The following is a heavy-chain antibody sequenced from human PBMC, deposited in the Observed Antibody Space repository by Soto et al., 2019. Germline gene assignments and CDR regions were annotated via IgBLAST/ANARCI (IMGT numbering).Heavy chain of an antibody. CDR3: AKDRVGGTFYTPLAF. CDR2: IDSYSTTT. CDR1: GFTFNNNW. V-gene: IGHV3-74*01. Sequence: GGSLRLSCTASGFTFNNNWMHWVRQAPGKGLVWVARIDSYSTTTNYADSVKGRFTISRDNAKNTVFLHLNSLTDEDTAVYYCAKDRVGGTFYTPLAFWGQGTLVTVSS. D-gene: IGHD1-7*01. J-gene: IGHJ4*02.